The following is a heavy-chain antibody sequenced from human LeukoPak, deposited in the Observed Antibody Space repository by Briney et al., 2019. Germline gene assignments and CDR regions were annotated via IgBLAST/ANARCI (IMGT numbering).Heavy chain of an antibody. Sequence: PGGSLRLSCAASGFTFSSYAMHWVRQAPGKGLEWVAVISYDGSNKYYADSVKGRFTISRDNSKNTLYLQMNSLRAEDTAVYYCARDLYGDYWVGDSLDAFDIWGQGTMVTVSS. V-gene: IGHV3-30*04. CDR2: ISYDGSNK. CDR3: ARDLYGDYWVGDSLDAFDI. CDR1: GFTFSSYA. J-gene: IGHJ3*02. D-gene: IGHD4-17*01.